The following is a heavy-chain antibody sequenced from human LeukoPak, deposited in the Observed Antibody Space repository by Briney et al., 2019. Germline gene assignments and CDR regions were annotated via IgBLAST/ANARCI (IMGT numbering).Heavy chain of an antibody. CDR2: IHYSGST. CDR1: GASLSSHY. J-gene: IGHJ4*02. V-gene: IGHV4-59*11. Sequence: SETLCLTCGASGASLSSHYRSWIRQPPGKGLEWIGYIHYSGSTNCNPSLKRRVTISLDTSKNQFSLKLASVTAADTAVYYCWRAGTGLNTLGAYWGQGTLVTVSS. D-gene: IGHD1-14*01. CDR3: WRAGTGLNTLGAY.